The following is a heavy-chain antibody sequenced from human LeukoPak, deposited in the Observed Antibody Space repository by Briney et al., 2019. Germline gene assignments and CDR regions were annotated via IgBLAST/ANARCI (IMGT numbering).Heavy chain of an antibody. Sequence: GASAKVSCKASGYTFTGYYMHWVRQAPGQGLEWMGWINPNSGGTNYAQKFQGRVTMTRDTSISTAYMELSRLRSDDTAVYYCARESSSGDAFDIWGQGTMVTVSS. CDR1: GYTFTGYY. D-gene: IGHD6-19*01. CDR2: INPNSGGT. CDR3: ARESSSGDAFDI. J-gene: IGHJ3*02. V-gene: IGHV1-2*02.